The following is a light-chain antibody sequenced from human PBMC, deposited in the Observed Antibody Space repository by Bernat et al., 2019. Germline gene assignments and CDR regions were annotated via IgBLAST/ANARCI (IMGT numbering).Light chain of an antibody. CDR3: QQYYTYPRT. CDR1: QGISTY. CDR2: AAS. J-gene: IGKJ1*01. V-gene: IGKV1-8*01. Sequence: AIRMTQSPSSFSASTGDRVTITCRASQGISTYLAWYQLKPGKAPKLLIYAASTLQSGVPSRFSGSGSGTDFTLTISCLQSEDFATYYCQQYYTYPRTFGQGNKVEIK.